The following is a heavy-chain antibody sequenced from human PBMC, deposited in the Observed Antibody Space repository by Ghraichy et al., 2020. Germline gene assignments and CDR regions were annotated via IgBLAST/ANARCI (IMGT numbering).Heavy chain of an antibody. V-gene: IGHV4-39*01. CDR3: ARQEGLKGYSDDP. J-gene: IGHJ5*02. D-gene: IGHD5-18*01. CDR1: GGSISGNLYY. CDR2: VYYSGVT. Sequence: ESLNISCTVSGGSISGNLYYWGCIRQPPGKGLEWIGTVYYSGVTYYNPSLKSRVVISVDTSKNQFSLRVSSVAAADTAVYYCARQEGLKGYSDDPWGQGTPVTGAS.